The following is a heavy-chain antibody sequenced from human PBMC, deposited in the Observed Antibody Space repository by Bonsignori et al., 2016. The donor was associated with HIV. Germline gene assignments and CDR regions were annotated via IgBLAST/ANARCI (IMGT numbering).Heavy chain of an antibody. CDR3: ARGGSIIAHVYYFGLDV. Sequence: QLVESGPGLVKSSEILSLTCTVSGGFITSSHFYWGWIRQRPGKGLEWIGSVYYSGTTYYNPSLNNRASISIDTSKTQFSLRLTSVTAADAGVYYCARGGSIIAHVYYFGLDVWGQGTTVTVSS. V-gene: IGHV4-39*07. CDR2: VYYSGTT. J-gene: IGHJ6*02. CDR1: GGFITSSHFY. D-gene: IGHD3-16*01.